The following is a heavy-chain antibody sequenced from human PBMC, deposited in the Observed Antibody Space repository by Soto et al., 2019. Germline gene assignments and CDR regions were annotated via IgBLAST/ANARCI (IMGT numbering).Heavy chain of an antibody. D-gene: IGHD6-19*01. CDR2: ISSSSSYI. CDR1: GFTFSSYS. V-gene: IGHV3-21*01. J-gene: IGHJ4*02. CDR3: ARDRSSGWYYFDY. Sequence: EVQLVESGGGLVKPGGSLRLSCAASGFTFSSYSMNWVRQAPGKGLEWVSSISSSSSYIYYADSVKGRFTISRDNAKNYLYLQRNSLRAEDTAVYYCARDRSSGWYYFDYWGQGTLVTVSS.